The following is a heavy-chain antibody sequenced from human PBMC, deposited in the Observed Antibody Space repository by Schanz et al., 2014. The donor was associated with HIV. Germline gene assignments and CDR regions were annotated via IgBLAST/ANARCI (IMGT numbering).Heavy chain of an antibody. CDR1: GYTFSDYY. Sequence: QVKLVQSGAEVKMPGASVKVSCKSSGYTFSDYYMHWLRQAPGQGLEWMGWINTRTGDTIYAERLQGRVTLTRDTSINTAYMTLSRLGSDDTAVYFCAKGLQKFDWRSPFDYWGQGTLLTVSS. D-gene: IGHD3-9*01. CDR2: INTRTGDT. CDR3: AKGLQKFDWRSPFDY. V-gene: IGHV1-2*02. J-gene: IGHJ4*02.